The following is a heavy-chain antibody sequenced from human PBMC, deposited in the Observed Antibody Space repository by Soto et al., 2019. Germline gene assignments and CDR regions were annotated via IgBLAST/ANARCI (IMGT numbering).Heavy chain of an antibody. Sequence: GGSLRHSCAASGGTCSSYSMYWVRQAPGKGLEWVSSISRSGGSTNYADSVKGRFTISRDDSKNILSLQMNSLRAEDTAIYYCAKNYYFDCWGQGTLVTVSS. J-gene: IGHJ4*02. CDR3: AKNYYFDC. D-gene: IGHD3-10*01. V-gene: IGHV3-23*01. CDR2: ISRSGGST. CDR1: GGTCSSYS.